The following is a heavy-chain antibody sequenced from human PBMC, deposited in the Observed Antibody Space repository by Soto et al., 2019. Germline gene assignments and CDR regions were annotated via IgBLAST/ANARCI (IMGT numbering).Heavy chain of an antibody. Sequence: SETLSLTCAVSGDSISTGYYWAWIRQPPGKGLEWIGYIYHSGSTYYNPSLKSRVTISVDRSKNQFSLKLSSVTAADTAVYYCARDRRGLRWLQFGYFDYWGQGTLVTAPQ. CDR3: ARDRRGLRWLQFGYFDY. CDR2: IYHSGST. J-gene: IGHJ4*02. V-gene: IGHV4-38-2*02. CDR1: GDSISTGYY. D-gene: IGHD5-12*01.